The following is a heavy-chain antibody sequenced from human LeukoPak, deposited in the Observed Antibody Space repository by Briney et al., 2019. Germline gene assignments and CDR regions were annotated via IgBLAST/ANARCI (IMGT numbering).Heavy chain of an antibody. V-gene: IGHV3-30*03. J-gene: IGHJ4*02. Sequence: QTGGSLRLSCVVSDFTLSSHGMHWVRQAPGKGLEWVAVISSDGGKKSYADSVKGRFTIPRDNSKNTLYLQMDSLRVEDTVIYYCARDRAWDYLDSWDQGPLVTVSS. CDR1: DFTLSSHG. CDR3: ARDRAWDYLDS. CDR2: ISSDGGKK. D-gene: IGHD1-26*01.